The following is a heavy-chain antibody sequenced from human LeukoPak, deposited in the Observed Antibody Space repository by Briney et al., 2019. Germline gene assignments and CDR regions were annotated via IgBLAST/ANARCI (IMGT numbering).Heavy chain of an antibody. J-gene: IGHJ6*02. CDR2: ISAYNGNT. D-gene: IGHD5-24*01. Sequence: GASVKVSCKASGYNFTSYGISWVRQAPGQGLEWMGWISAYNGNTNYAQKLQGRVTMTTDTSTSTAYMELRSLRSDDTAVYYCARESPTLEMAAMIRYYYGMDVWGQGTTVTVSS. CDR1: GYNFTSYG. CDR3: ARESPTLEMAAMIRYYYGMDV. V-gene: IGHV1-18*01.